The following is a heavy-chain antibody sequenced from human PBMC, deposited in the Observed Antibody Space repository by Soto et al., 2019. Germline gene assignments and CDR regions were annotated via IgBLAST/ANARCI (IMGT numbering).Heavy chain of an antibody. CDR2: ISAYNGNT. CDR3: ARVGAYCTGSSCLDS. CDR1: GYTFTNYG. J-gene: IGHJ4*02. V-gene: IGHV1-18*01. Sequence: QVQLVQSGAEVKKPGASVKVSCKASGYTFTNYGVSWVRQAPGQGLEWMGWISAYNGNTDYAQKLQGRVTMTTDTSTNTAYVELRSLRSDDTAVYYCARVGAYCTGSSCLDSWGQGTLVTVSS. D-gene: IGHD2-15*01.